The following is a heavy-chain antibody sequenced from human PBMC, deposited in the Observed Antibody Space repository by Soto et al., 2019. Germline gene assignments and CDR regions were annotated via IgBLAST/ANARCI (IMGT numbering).Heavy chain of an antibody. CDR2: INHSGGTT. D-gene: IGHD6-25*01. CDR3: AKEASGASATGRSPHFDY. CDR1: GFTFNTYA. V-gene: IGHV3-23*01. Sequence: GGSLRLSCTASGFTFNTYAMIWVRRAPGKGLEWVSTINHSGGTTYYADSVKGRFTISRDNSKSTLYLQMNSLRAEDTAVYYCAKEASGASATGRSPHFDYWGQGTLVTVSS. J-gene: IGHJ4*02.